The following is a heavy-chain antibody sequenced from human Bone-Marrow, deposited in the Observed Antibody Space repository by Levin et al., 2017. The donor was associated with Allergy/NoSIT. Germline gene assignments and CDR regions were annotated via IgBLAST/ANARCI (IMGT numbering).Heavy chain of an antibody. CDR3: AKPAWGQTNYQHYYGMDV. V-gene: IGHV3-23*01. CDR2: ISGSGDNT. D-gene: IGHD2-2*01. Sequence: ASVKVSCAASGFTFSSYAMSWVRQAPGKGLQWVSGISGSGDNTYYADSVKGRFTISRDMSKNTLYMQMNSLRVEDTAVYYCAKPAWGQTNYQHYYGMDVWGQGTTVTVSS. J-gene: IGHJ6*02. CDR1: GFTFSSYA.